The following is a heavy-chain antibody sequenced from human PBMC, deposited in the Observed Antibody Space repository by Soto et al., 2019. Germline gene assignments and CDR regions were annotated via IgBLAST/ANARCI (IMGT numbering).Heavy chain of an antibody. D-gene: IGHD3-22*01. CDR3: ARDRTYYYDSSGYYYYYYGMDV. CDR1: GFTFSSYG. CDR2: IWYDGSNK. J-gene: IGHJ6*02. V-gene: IGHV3-33*01. Sequence: QVQLVESGGGVVQPGRSLRLSCAASGFTFSSYGMHWVRQAPGKGLEWVAVIWYDGSNKYYADSVKGRFTISRDSSKNTLYLQMNSLRAEDTAVYYCARDRTYYYDSSGYYYYYYGMDVWGQGTTVTVSS.